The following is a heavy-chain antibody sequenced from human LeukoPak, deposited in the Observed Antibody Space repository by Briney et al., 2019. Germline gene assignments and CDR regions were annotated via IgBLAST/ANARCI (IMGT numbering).Heavy chain of an antibody. D-gene: IGHD4-23*01. V-gene: IGHV3-74*01. CDR2: INSDGSCT. J-gene: IGHJ3*02. CDR1: GFTFNSYW. Sequence: PGGSLRLSCAASGFTFNSYWMHWVRQAPGKGLVCVSRINSDGSCTSDADFVKGRFTISRDNSKNTLYLQMNSLRAEDTAVYYCARDFPTKTMTTVVTSVFAFDIWGQGTMVTVSS. CDR3: ARDFPTKTMTTVVTSVFAFDI.